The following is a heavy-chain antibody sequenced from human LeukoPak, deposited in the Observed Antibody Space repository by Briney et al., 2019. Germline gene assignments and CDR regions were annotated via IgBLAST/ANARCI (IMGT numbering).Heavy chain of an antibody. Sequence: GASVKDSCKASGYTFTSYGLSWVRQAPGQGLEWMGWISAYNGNTNYAQKLQGRVTMTTDTSTSTAYMELRSLRSDDTAVYYCARDRVGPPISSSWYSDAFDIWGQGTMLTVSS. CDR1: GYTFTSYG. V-gene: IGHV1-18*01. CDR3: ARDRVGPPISSSWYSDAFDI. CDR2: ISAYNGNT. J-gene: IGHJ3*02. D-gene: IGHD6-13*01.